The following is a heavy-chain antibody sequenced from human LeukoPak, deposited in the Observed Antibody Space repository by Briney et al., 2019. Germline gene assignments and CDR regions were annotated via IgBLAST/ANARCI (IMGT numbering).Heavy chain of an antibody. J-gene: IGHJ4*02. CDR1: GGSISSGGYY. CDR3: ARGRELGYCSSTSCRIHYFDY. D-gene: IGHD2-2*01. V-gene: IGHV4-31*03. CDR2: IYYSGST. Sequence: PSETLSLTCTVSGGSISSGGYYWSWIRQRPGKGLEWIGYIYYSGSTYYNPSLKSRVTISVDTSKNQFSLKLSSVTAADTAVYYCARGRELGYCSSTSCRIHYFDYWGQGTLVTVSS.